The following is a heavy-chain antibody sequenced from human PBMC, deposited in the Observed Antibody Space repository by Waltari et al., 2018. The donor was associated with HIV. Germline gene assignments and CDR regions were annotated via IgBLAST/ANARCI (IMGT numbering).Heavy chain of an antibody. CDR2: ISGSGNST. Sequence: EVQLLESGGGLIEPGGSVRLSCVGSGFIFGSYAMSWVRRPPGKGLEWVSCISGSGNSTYYAGSVKGRFIISRDNSKNTVFLQMNSLRAEDTAVYYCAKGDCNSPSCPFDFWGQVTLVTVSS. V-gene: IGHV3-23*01. CDR3: AKGDCNSPSCPFDF. D-gene: IGHD2-2*01. CDR1: GFIFGSYA. J-gene: IGHJ4*02.